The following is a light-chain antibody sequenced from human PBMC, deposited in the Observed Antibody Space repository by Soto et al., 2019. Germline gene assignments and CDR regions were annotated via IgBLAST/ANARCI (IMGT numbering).Light chain of an antibody. Sequence: QSVLTQPPSASGTPGQSVTISCSGSSSNIGTNYVFWYQQPPVTAPKLLIYRNNERPSGGPDRISGSTSGTSAALAIGGLLSYDEAVYHCAVWYDSLGGWVVGGGTKLAVL. CDR1: SSNIGTNY. CDR2: RNN. CDR3: AVWYDSLGGWV. J-gene: IGLJ3*02. V-gene: IGLV1-47*01.